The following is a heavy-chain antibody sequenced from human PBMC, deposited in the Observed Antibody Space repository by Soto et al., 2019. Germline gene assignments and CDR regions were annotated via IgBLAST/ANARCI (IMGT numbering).Heavy chain of an antibody. V-gene: IGHV3-21*01. Sequence: PGGSLRLSCAASGFTFSSYSMNWVRQAPGKGLEWVSSISSSSSYIYYADSVKGRFTISRDNAKNSLYLQMSSLRAEDTAVYYCARIAAAGWFDPWGQGTLVTVSS. CDR2: ISSSSSYI. CDR3: ARIAAAGWFDP. J-gene: IGHJ5*02. CDR1: GFTFSSYS. D-gene: IGHD6-13*01.